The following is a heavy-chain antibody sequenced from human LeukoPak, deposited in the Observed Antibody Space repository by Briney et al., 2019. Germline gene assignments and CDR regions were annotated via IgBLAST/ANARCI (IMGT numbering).Heavy chain of an antibody. CDR2: IYSGGNT. CDR3: ARDETHTGYFDY. J-gene: IGHJ4*02. V-gene: IGHV3-66*02. CDR1: GFTVSSNY. Sequence: GGSLRLSCAVPGFTVSSNYMSWVRQAPGKELEWVSVIYSGGNTYYADSVKGRFTISRDNSNNTLYLQMNNLRPEDTAVYYCARDETHTGYFDYWGQGTLVTVSS.